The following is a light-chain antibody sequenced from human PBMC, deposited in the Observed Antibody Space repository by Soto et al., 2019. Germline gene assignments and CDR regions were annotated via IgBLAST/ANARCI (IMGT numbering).Light chain of an antibody. CDR3: GTWDSSLSAAV. CDR1: SFNIGNNY. Sequence: QSVLTQPPSVSVAPGQKVTISCSGSSFNIGNNYVSWYQQLPGTAPKLLIYENNKRPSGIPDRFSGSKSGTSATLGITGLQTGDEADYYCGTWDSSLSAAVFGGGTKLTVL. V-gene: IGLV1-51*02. J-gene: IGLJ3*02. CDR2: ENN.